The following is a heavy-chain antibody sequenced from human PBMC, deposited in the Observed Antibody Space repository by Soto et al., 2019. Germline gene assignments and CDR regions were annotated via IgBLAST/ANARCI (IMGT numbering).Heavy chain of an antibody. CDR2: IYHSGST. CDR1: GGSISSSNC. J-gene: IGHJ4*02. V-gene: IGHV4-4*02. D-gene: IGHD5-18*01. Sequence: PSETLSLACVIWGGSISSSNCWRWVRQPPGKGLEWIGEIYHSGSTNYNPSLKSRVTISVDKSKNQFSLKLSSVTAADTAVYSWARTSWEGYTGYYFVYWGPGTLVTVPS. CDR3: ARTSWEGYTGYYFVY.